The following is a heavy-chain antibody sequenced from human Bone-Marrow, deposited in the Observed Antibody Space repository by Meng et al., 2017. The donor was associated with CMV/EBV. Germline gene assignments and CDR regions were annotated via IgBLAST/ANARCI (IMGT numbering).Heavy chain of an antibody. CDR2: IYYSGST. CDR1: GGSISSGGYY. D-gene: IGHD3-22*01. V-gene: IGHV4-31*03. Sequence: TLSLTCPVPGGSISSGGYYWSWIRQHPGKGLEWIGYIYYSGSTYYNPSLKSRVTISVDTSKNQFSLKLSSVTAADTAVDYCARDRGSGYLYYFDYWGQGTLVTVSS. J-gene: IGHJ4*02. CDR3: ARDRGSGYLYYFDY.